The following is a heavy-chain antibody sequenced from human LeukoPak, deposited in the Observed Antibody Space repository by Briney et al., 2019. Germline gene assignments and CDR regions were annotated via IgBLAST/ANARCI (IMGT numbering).Heavy chain of an antibody. Sequence: GGSLRLSCAASGFSFSTYAMNWVRQAPGKGLEWVSGISGGGVTTYYADSVKGRFTISRDNSKNTLYLQMNSLRADDTAIYYCARNQQLGGHSYYYYGMDVWGQGTTVTVSS. CDR3: ARNQQLGGHSYYYYGMDV. J-gene: IGHJ6*02. D-gene: IGHD3-16*01. V-gene: IGHV3-23*01. CDR2: ISGGGVTT. CDR1: GFSFSTYA.